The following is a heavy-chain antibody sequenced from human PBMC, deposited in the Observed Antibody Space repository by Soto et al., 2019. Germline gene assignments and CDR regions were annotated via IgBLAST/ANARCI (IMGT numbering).Heavy chain of an antibody. CDR3: ARDSRYSSSSGQAGYYGMDV. D-gene: IGHD6-6*01. CDR2: IYYSGST. V-gene: IGHV4-31*03. J-gene: IGHJ6*02. Sequence: SETLSLTCTVSGGSISSGGYYWSWIRQHPGKGLEWIGYIYYSGSTYYNPSLKSRVTISVDTSKNQFSLKLSSVTAADTAVYYCARDSRYSSSSGQAGYYGMDVWGQGTTVTV. CDR1: GGSISSGGYY.